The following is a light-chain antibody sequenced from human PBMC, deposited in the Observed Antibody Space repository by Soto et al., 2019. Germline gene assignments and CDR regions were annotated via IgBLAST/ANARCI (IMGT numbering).Light chain of an antibody. J-gene: IGKJ2*01. CDR1: QDIKKN. Sequence: DIQMTQSPSSLSASVGDRVTITRQASQDIKKNLDWYQQKPGETPQLLIYRASTLRGGVPSRFSGGGSGTYFTFTINSLQPEDFATYFCQQYEDLPFTFGQGTKLEIK. V-gene: IGKV1-33*01. CDR3: QQYEDLPFT. CDR2: RAS.